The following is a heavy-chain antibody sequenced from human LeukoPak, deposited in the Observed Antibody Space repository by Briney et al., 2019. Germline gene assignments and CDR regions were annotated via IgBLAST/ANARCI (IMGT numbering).Heavy chain of an antibody. CDR1: GGSLSSSNW. CDR3: ARGTITTVTDS. D-gene: IGHD4-17*01. Sequence: PSETLSLTCAISGGSLSSSNWWTWVRQPPGKGLEWVGEIYLRGNTNYNPSLESRVTISVDESKTQLSLRLESVTAADTAVYYCARGTITTVTDSWGPGTLVTVSS. V-gene: IGHV4-4*02. J-gene: IGHJ4*02. CDR2: IYLRGNT.